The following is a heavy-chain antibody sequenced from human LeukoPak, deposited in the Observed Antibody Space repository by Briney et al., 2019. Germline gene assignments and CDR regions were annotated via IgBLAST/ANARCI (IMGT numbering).Heavy chain of an antibody. J-gene: IGHJ6*03. CDR1: GFTFSSYS. Sequence: GGSLRLSCAASGFTFSSYSMNWVRQAPGKGLEWVSSISRSSSYIYYADSVKCRFTISRDKAKNSLYLQMNSLRAEDTAVYYCARGSYDYGDYVPYYYYYMDVWGKGTTVTVSS. CDR3: ARGSYDYGDYVPYYYYYMDV. D-gene: IGHD4-17*01. CDR2: ISRSSSYI. V-gene: IGHV3-21*01.